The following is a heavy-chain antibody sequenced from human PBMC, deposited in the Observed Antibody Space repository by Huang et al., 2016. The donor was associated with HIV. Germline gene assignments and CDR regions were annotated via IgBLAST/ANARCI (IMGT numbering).Heavy chain of an antibody. CDR2: MSGYNGKT. J-gene: IGHJ1*01. CDR3: ARERYYYDRSGYYTPVEYFHH. D-gene: IGHD3-22*01. CDR1: GYTFTNSA. V-gene: IGHV1-18*01. Sequence: QVQLVQSGAEVKKPGASVKVSCKASGYTFTNSAINWVRQAPGQSLEWMGWMSGYNGKTNYAQKVQGRVTMTKDTSTSTAYMELRSLISDDTAVYYCARERYYYDRSGYYTPVEYFHHWGQGTLVTVSS.